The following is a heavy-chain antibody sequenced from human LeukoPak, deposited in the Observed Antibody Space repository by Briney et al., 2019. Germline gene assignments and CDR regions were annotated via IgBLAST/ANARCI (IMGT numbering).Heavy chain of an antibody. CDR3: ARKEMATILAFDI. J-gene: IGHJ3*02. D-gene: IGHD5-24*01. V-gene: IGHV3-53*01. CDR1: GFTVSSNY. CDR2: IYSGGST. Sequence: PGGSLRLSCAASGFTVSSNYMSWVRQAPGKGLEWVSVIYSGGSTYYADSVKGRFTISRDNSKNTLYLQMNSLRAEDTAVYYCARKEMATILAFDIWGQGTMVTVSS.